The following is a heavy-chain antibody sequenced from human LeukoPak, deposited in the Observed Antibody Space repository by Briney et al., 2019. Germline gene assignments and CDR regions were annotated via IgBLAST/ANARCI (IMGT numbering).Heavy chain of an antibody. V-gene: IGHV4-59*08. D-gene: IGHD6-19*01. J-gene: IGHJ4*02. CDR3: ARYSSGWYYFDY. CDR1: GGSISSYY. Sequence: PSETLSLTCTVSGGSISSYYWSWIRQPPGKGLEWIGYIYYSGSTSYNPSLKSRVTISVDTSKNQFSLKLSSVTAADTAVYYCARYSSGWYYFDYWGQGTLVTVSS. CDR2: IYYSGST.